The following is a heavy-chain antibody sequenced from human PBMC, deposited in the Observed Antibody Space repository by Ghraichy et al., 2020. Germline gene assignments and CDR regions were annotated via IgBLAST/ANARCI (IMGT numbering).Heavy chain of an antibody. D-gene: IGHD6-6*01. J-gene: IGHJ4*02. Sequence: LSLTCAASGFTVSSNYMSWVRQAPGKGLEWVSVIYSGGGTYYADSVKGRFTISRDNSKNTLYLQMNSLRAEDTAVYYCARIPAIEYSSSYFDYWGQGTLVTVSS. V-gene: IGHV3-53*01. CDR2: IYSGGGT. CDR3: ARIPAIEYSSSYFDY. CDR1: GFTVSSNY.